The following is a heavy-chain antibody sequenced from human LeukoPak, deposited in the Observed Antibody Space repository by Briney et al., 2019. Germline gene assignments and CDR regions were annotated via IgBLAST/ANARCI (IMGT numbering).Heavy chain of an antibody. J-gene: IGHJ4*02. CDR2: INSDGSST. CDR1: GLTFSNYW. CDR3: ARARVWSIDY. Sequence: PGGSLRLSCAASGLTFSNYWMDWVRQAPGKGLVWVSRINSDGSSTSYADSVKGRFTISRDNAKNTLYLQMNSLRAEDTAVYYCARARVWSIDYWGQGTLVTVSS. D-gene: IGHD3-10*01. V-gene: IGHV3-74*01.